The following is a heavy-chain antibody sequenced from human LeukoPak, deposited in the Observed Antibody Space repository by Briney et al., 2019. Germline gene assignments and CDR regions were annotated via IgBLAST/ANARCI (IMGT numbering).Heavy chain of an antibody. CDR3: AREVLKKHLLD. CDR2: ISAHNGDT. Sequence: ASVKVSCKTSGYPFSRYLISWVRQAPGQGLEWMGWISAHNGDTKYAQRVQDRLTMTTDTSTSTAYMELRSLTPNDTAVYYCAREVLKKHLLDWRQGTLVTVSS. V-gene: IGHV1-18*01. CDR1: GYPFSRYL. J-gene: IGHJ4*02.